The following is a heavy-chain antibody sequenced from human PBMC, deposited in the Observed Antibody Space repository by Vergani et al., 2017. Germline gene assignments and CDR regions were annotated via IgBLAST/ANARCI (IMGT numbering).Heavy chain of an antibody. V-gene: IGHV3-23*01. CDR1: GFTFSSYA. D-gene: IGHD3-9*01. J-gene: IGHJ4*02. CDR2: ISGSGGST. Sequence: EVQLLESGGGLVQPGGSLRLSCAASGFTFSSYAMSWVRQAPGKGLEWVSAISGSGGSTYYADSVKGRFTISRDNSKNTLYLQMNSLRAEDTAVYYCANAGDILTGPSYYYFDYWGQGTLVTVSS. CDR3: ANAGDILTGPSYYYFDY.